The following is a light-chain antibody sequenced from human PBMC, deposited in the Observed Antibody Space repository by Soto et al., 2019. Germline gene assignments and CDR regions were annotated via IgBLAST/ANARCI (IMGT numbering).Light chain of an antibody. CDR1: SSNIGTDYD. V-gene: IGLV1-40*01. CDR2: GDS. Sequence: QLVLTQPPSVSGAPGQRVTISCTGSSSNIGTDYDVHWYRQLPGTAPKLLVYGDSNRPSGVPDRFSGSKSGTSASLAITGLQAEDEADYYCQSYDTSLSGHYVFGTGTKLTVL. J-gene: IGLJ1*01. CDR3: QSYDTSLSGHYV.